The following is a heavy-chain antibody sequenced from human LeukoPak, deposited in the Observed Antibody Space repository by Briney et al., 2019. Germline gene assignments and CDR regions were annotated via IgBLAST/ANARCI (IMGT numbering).Heavy chain of an antibody. J-gene: IGHJ6*02. D-gene: IGHD4-23*01. CDR1: GFTFSSYW. CDR2: IKQDGSEK. Sequence: GGSLRLSRAASGFTFSSYWMSWVRQAPGKGLEWVANIKQDGSEKYYVDSVKGRFTISRDNAKNSLYLQMNSLRAEDTAVYYCAREAHYGGNQPYYYGMDVWGQGTTVTVSS. CDR3: AREAHYGGNQPYYYGMDV. V-gene: IGHV3-7*01.